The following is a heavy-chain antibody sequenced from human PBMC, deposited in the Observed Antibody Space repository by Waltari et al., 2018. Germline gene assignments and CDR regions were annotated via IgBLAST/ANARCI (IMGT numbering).Heavy chain of an antibody. J-gene: IGHJ4*02. V-gene: IGHV1-69*01. D-gene: IGHD5-18*01. CDR2: IIPIVGTA. CDR3: ARDGDTAMVWGFDY. Sequence: QVQRVQSGAEVKKPGSSVKDSCKASGGTFSSYAISWVRPAPGQGLEWMGGIIPIVGTANYAQKFQGRVTITADESTSTAYMELSSLRSEDTAVYYCARDGDTAMVWGFDYWGQGTLVTVSS. CDR1: GGTFSSYA.